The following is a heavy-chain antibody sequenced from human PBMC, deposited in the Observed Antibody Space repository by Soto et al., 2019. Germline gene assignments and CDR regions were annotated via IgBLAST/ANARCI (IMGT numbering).Heavy chain of an antibody. CDR3: ARSSPDQGYCSGVDV. CDR2: IYWDDDK. J-gene: IGHJ6*02. V-gene: IGHV2-5*02. CDR1: GFSLNTYGVG. D-gene: IGHD1-26*01. Sequence: QITLKESGPALVKPTQTLTLTCTFSGFSLNTYGVGVGWIRQPPGKTLEWLALIYWDDDKRYSPSLKSRLTITKDTSKDQVVLTMTNMDPVDTATYYCARSSPDQGYCSGVDVWGQGTTVTVSS.